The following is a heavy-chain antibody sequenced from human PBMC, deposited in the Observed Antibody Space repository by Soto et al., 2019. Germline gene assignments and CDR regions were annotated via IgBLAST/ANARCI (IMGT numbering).Heavy chain of an antibody. V-gene: IGHV1-69*13. CDR1: GGTFSSFA. D-gene: IGHD6-19*01. Sequence: SVKVSCKASGGTFSSFAISWVRQAPGQGLEWMGGIIPIFGTANYAQRFQGRVTITADESTGTAYMELSSLRSEDTAVYYCARRSCPNSGWYEICPFDYWGQGTLVTVSS. CDR3: ARRSCPNSGWYEICPFDY. J-gene: IGHJ4*02. CDR2: IIPIFGTA.